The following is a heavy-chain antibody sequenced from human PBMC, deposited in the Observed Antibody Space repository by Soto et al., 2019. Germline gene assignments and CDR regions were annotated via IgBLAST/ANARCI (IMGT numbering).Heavy chain of an antibody. CDR1: CLSINSSSYS. CDR2: FYYSENT. D-gene: IGHD2-2*01. CDR3: VRLGGHCSSSSCFGFYVMDV. V-gene: IGHV4-39*01. Sequence: SETLSLTCAVSCLSINSSSYSWGWVRQPPGKGLEWIATFYYSENTHYNPSLKSRVTISVDTSKYQFSLILTSVTAADTAVYYCVRLGGHCSSSSCFGFYVMDVWGQGTTVT. J-gene: IGHJ6*02.